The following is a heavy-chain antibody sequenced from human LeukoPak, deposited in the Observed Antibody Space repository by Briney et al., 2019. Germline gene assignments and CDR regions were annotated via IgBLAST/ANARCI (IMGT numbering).Heavy chain of an antibody. D-gene: IGHD3-22*01. CDR1: GFTFSSYE. Sequence: GGSRRLFCAASGFTFSSYEMNWVRQAPGKGLEWVSVIYSGGTTYYADSVKGRFTISRHIPRNTLYLQMNSLRAEDTAVYYCARGAGDDTSGSRMKGAFDYWGQATLVTVSS. J-gene: IGHJ4*02. CDR2: IYSGGTT. CDR3: ARGAGDDTSGSRMKGAFDY. V-gene: IGHV3-53*04.